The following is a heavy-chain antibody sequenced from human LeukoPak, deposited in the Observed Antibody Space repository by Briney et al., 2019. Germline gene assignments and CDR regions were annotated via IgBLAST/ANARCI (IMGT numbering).Heavy chain of an antibody. J-gene: IGHJ4*02. V-gene: IGHV4-34*01. CDR3: ASSPYDILTGYYHY. D-gene: IGHD3-9*01. CDR2: INHSGST. CDR1: GGSFSGYY. Sequence: PSETLSLTCAVYGGSFSGYYWSWIRQPPGKGLEWIGEINHSGSTNYNPSLKSRVTISVDTSKNQFSLKLSSVTAADTAVYYCASSPYDILTGYYHYWGQGTLVTVSS.